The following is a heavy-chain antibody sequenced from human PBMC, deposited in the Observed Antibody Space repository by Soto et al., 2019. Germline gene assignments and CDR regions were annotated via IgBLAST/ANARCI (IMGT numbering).Heavy chain of an antibody. D-gene: IGHD3-10*01. CDR1: GFTFSSYA. Sequence: HPGGSLRLSCAASGFTFSSYAMTWVRQAPGKGLEWVSVILNTGGDTLYADSVKGRFTISRDNSKDTLYLQMNILRVEDTAIYYCARASGESYPGSRVFDSWGQGTRVTVSS. J-gene: IGHJ4*02. CDR2: ILNTGGDT. CDR3: ARASGESYPGSRVFDS. V-gene: IGHV3-23*01.